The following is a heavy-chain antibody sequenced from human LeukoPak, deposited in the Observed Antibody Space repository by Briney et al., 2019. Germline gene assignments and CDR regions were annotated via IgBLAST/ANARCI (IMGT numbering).Heavy chain of an antibody. V-gene: IGHV1-18*01. CDR2: ISAYNGNT. D-gene: IGHD6-19*01. J-gene: IGHJ5*02. CDR3: ARSRTGSGWYWFDP. CDR1: GYTFTTYG. Sequence: ASVKVSCKASGYTFTTYGISWVRQAPGQGLEWMGWISAYNGNTNYGQKLQGRLTMTTDTSTSTAYMELRSLRSDDTAVYYCARSRTGSGWYWFDPWGQGTLVTVSS.